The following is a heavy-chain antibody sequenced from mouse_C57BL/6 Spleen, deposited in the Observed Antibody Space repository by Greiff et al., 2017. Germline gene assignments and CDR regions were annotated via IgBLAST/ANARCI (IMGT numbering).Heavy chain of an antibody. CDR3: ARYKTLVSGTVNYFDY. D-gene: IGHD6-2*01. Sequence: EVQLQESGGGLVQPGGSLSLSCAASGFTFTDYYMSWVRQPPGKALEWLGFIRNKANGYTTEYSASVKGRITISRDNSQSIIYLQLKALRAEDGATYYCARYKTLVSGTVNYFDYWGQGTTLTVSS. CDR1: GFTFTDYY. CDR2: IRNKANGYTT. V-gene: IGHV7-3*01. J-gene: IGHJ2*01.